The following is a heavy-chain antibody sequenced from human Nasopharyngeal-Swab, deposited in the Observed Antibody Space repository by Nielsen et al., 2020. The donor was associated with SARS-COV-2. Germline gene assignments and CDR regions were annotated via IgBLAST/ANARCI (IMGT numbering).Heavy chain of an antibody. Sequence: GGSLRLSCAVSGFTFSSYWMSWVRQAPGKGLEWVANINQDGSEKYYVDSVKGRFTISRDNAKNSLYLQMNSLRADDTAVYYCAREGYYGSGSPFDWGQGTLVTVSS. CDR1: GFTFSSYW. V-gene: IGHV3-7*01. D-gene: IGHD3-10*01. CDR3: AREGYYGSGSPFD. CDR2: INQDGSEK. J-gene: IGHJ4*02.